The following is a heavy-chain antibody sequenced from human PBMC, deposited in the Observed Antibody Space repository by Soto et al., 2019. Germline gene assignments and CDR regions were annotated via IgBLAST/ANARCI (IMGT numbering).Heavy chain of an antibody. J-gene: IGHJ5*02. CDR1: GYTFTSYA. Sequence: ASVKVSCKASGYTFTSYAMHWVRQAPGQRLEWMGWINAGNGNTKYSQKFQGRVTITRDTSASTAYMELSSLRSEDTAVYYCARDKLGYRSGGSCYFSARFDPWGQGTLVTVSS. CDR2: INAGNGNT. CDR3: ARDKLGYRSGGSCYFSARFDP. D-gene: IGHD2-15*01. V-gene: IGHV1-3*01.